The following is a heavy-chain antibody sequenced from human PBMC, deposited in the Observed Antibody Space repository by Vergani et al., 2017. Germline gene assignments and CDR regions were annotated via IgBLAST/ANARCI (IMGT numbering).Heavy chain of an antibody. J-gene: IGHJ4*02. CDR1: GFTFSSYG. D-gene: IGHD1-26*01. CDR3: AKGPNYYPTFYYFDY. Sequence: QVQLVESGGGVVQPGRSLRLSCAASGFTFSSYGMHWVRQAPGKGLEWVAVISYDGSNKYYADSVKGRFTISRDNSKNTLYLQMNSLRAEDSAVYYCAKGPNYYPTFYYFDYWGQGTLVTVSS. V-gene: IGHV3-30*18. CDR2: ISYDGSNK.